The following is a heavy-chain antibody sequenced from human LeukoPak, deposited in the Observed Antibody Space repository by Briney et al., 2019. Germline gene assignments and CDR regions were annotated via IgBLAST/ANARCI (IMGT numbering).Heavy chain of an antibody. CDR2: ISGSGSST. D-gene: IGHD1-14*01. J-gene: IGHJ4*01. CDR1: GFTFSDYY. CDR3: ARDFNPDY. Sequence: GWSLRLSCAASGFTFSDYYMSWVRQAPGKGLEWISYISGSGSSTYYADSVKGRFTISRDNAKNSLYLQMNSLRAEDTAIYFCARDFNPDYWGHGTLVTVSS. V-gene: IGHV3-11*01.